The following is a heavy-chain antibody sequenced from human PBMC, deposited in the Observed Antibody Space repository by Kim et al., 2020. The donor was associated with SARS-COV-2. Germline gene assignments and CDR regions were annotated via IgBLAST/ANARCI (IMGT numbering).Heavy chain of an antibody. CDR1: GGSFSGYY. CDR3: ARNHCSGGSCYYYYGMDV. CDR2: INHSGST. D-gene: IGHD2-15*01. J-gene: IGHJ6*02. V-gene: IGHV4-34*01. Sequence: SETLSLTCAVYGGSFSGYYWSWIRQPPGKGLEWIGEINHSGSTNYNPSLKSRVTISVDTSKNQFSLKLSSVTAADTAVYYCARNHCSGGSCYYYYGMDVWGQGTTVTVSS.